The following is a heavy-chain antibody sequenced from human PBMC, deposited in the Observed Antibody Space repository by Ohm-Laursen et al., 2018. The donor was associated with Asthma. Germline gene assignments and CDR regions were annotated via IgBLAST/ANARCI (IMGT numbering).Heavy chain of an antibody. CDR2: MNPNSGNT. CDR3: ARSKLTTAVAATYFDY. CDR1: GYTFTSYD. V-gene: IGHV1-8*01. D-gene: IGHD6-19*01. J-gene: IGHJ4*02. Sequence: ASVTVSCKASGYTFTSYDINWVRQATGQGLEWMGWMNPNSGNTGYAQKFQGRVTMTRNTSISTAYMELSSLRSEDTAVYYCARSKLTTAVAATYFDYWGQGTRVTVSS.